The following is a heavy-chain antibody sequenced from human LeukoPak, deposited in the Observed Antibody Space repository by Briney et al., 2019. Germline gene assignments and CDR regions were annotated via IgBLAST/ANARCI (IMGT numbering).Heavy chain of an antibody. CDR2: VNDSGGT. Sequence: PSETPSLTCAVYIDSFTNYYWNWIRQTPGKGLEWIGEVNDSGGTNINPSLRSRVILSVDTSKNQFSLKLISVTAADTAVYYCARHLMITFGGVIDRDDAFDIWGQGTMVTVSS. D-gene: IGHD3-16*02. CDR1: IDSFTNYY. V-gene: IGHV4-34*01. J-gene: IGHJ3*02. CDR3: ARHLMITFGGVIDRDDAFDI.